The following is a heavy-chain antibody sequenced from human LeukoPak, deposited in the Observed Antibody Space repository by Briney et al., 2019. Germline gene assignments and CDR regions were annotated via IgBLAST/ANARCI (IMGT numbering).Heavy chain of an antibody. D-gene: IGHD3-3*01. CDR1: GYSFTNYW. Sequence: GESLKISCKGSGYSFTNYWIGWVRQMPGKGLEWMGIIYPGDSNTRYSPSFQGQVTISADKSINTAYVQWSSLKASDTAMYYCASNVGSGYSNYYYMDVWGKGTTVTVSS. J-gene: IGHJ6*03. CDR3: ASNVGSGYSNYYYMDV. V-gene: IGHV5-51*01. CDR2: IYPGDSNT.